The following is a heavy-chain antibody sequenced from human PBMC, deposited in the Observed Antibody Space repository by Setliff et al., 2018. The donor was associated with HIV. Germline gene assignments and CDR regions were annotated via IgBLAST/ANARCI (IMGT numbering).Heavy chain of an antibody. CDR2: ITGGGGNQ. V-gene: IGHV3-NL1*01. CDR1: GFTFSTYG. Sequence: GSLRLSCAASGFTFSTYGMHWVRQAPGKGLEWVSAITGGGGNQYYADSVKGRFTISRDNSKNTLYLQLNSLRAEDTAVYFCARPTNIDTLYYGSQSFYMYYYGMDVWGQGTTVTVSS. CDR3: ARPTNIDTLYYGSQSFYMYYYGMDV. D-gene: IGHD3-10*01. J-gene: IGHJ6*02.